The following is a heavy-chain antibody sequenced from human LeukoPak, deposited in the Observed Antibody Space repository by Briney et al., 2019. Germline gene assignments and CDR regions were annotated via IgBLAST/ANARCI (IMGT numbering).Heavy chain of an antibody. CDR1: GFTFSSYW. CDR3: ARDGDYYDSSGYDP. Sequence: GGSLRLSCAASGFTFSSYWMSWVRQAPGKGLEWVANIKQDGSEKYYVDSVKGRFTISRDNAKNSLYLQMNSLRAEDTAVCYCARDGDYYDSSGYDPWGQGTLVTVSS. J-gene: IGHJ5*02. V-gene: IGHV3-7*01. CDR2: IKQDGSEK. D-gene: IGHD3-22*01.